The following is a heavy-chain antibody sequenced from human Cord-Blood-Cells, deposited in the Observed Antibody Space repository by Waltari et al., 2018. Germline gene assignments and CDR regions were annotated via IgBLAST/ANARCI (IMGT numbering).Heavy chain of an antibody. CDR2: ISYDGSNK. J-gene: IGHJ3*02. Sequence: QVQLVESGGGVVQPGRSLRLSCAASGFTFSSYGMNWVRPAPGKGLEWVAVISYDGSNKYYADSVKGRFTISRDNSKNTLYLQMNSLRAEDTAVYYCAKDRTAAAESHDAFDIWGQGTMVTVSS. V-gene: IGHV3-30*18. CDR1: GFTFSSYG. D-gene: IGHD6-13*01. CDR3: AKDRTAAAESHDAFDI.